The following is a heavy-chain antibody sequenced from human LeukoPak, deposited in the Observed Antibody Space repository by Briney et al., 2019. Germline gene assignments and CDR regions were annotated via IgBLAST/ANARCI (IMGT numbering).Heavy chain of an antibody. CDR2: ISSSSSYI. CDR1: GFTFSSHS. J-gene: IGHJ4*02. CDR3: ARDTYYDFWSGYYTVADFDY. V-gene: IGHV3-21*01. Sequence: GGSLRLSCAASGFTFSSHSMNWVRQAPGKGLEWVSSISSSSSYIYYADSVKGRFTISKDNAKNSLYLQMNSLRAEDTAVYYCARDTYYDFWSGYYTVADFDYWGQGTLVTVSS. D-gene: IGHD3-3*01.